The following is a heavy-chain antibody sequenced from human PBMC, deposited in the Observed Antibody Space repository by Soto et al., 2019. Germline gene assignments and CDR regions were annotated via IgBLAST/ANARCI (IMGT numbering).Heavy chain of an antibody. J-gene: IGHJ6*02. CDR1: GYTFSRYY. CDR3: ARWAYFDTAGSQNYGMDV. D-gene: IGHD3-22*01. Sequence: ASVKVSCTASGYTFSRYYIHWVRRAPGQGFEWMGIINPSGATTSYAQKFQGRVTLTSDTPTSTVYMELSSLRSEDTAVYYCARWAYFDTAGSQNYGMDVWGQGTTVTVSS. CDR2: INPSGATT. V-gene: IGHV1-46*03.